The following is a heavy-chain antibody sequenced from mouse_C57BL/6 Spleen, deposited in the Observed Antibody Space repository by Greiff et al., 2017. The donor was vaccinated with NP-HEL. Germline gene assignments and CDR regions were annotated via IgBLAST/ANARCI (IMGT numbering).Heavy chain of an antibody. CDR1: GYTFTSYW. CDR3: ARSPISYYFDY. D-gene: IGHD6-2*01. CDR2: ISPSNGGT. J-gene: IGHJ2*01. V-gene: IGHV1-53*01. Sequence: QVQLQQPGTELVKPGASVKLSCTASGYTFTSYWMHWVKQRPGQGLEWVGNISPSNGGTNYNEKFKSKATLTVDKSSSTAYMQLSSLTAEDAAVYYCARSPISYYFDYWGQGTTLTVSS.